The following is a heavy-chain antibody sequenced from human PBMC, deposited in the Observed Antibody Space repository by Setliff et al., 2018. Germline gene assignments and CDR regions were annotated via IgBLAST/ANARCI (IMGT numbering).Heavy chain of an antibody. Sequence: ASVKVSCKASGYIFAGYYIHWVRQTPGQGLEWMGRINPIGGGASYAQKFQGRVTLTRDTSISTVYMELNSLRSDDTAVYYCARINFYVSSGYYYAPDYWGQGTRVTSPQ. J-gene: IGHJ4*02. D-gene: IGHD3-22*01. CDR2: INPIGGGA. V-gene: IGHV1-2*02. CDR1: GYIFAGYY. CDR3: ARINFYVSSGYYYAPDY.